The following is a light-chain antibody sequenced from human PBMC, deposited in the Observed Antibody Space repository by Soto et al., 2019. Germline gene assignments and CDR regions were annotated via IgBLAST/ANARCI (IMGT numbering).Light chain of an antibody. J-gene: IGKJ1*01. CDR3: QQYGSSPPT. V-gene: IGKV3-20*01. CDR2: GAS. CDR1: QSVSSSY. Sequence: EIVLTQSPGTLSLSPGERATLSCRASQSVSSSYLAWYQQKLGQAPRLLIYGASSRATGIPDRFSGSGSGTDFTLTISRLEPEDFAVYYCQQYGSSPPTFGQGTKV.